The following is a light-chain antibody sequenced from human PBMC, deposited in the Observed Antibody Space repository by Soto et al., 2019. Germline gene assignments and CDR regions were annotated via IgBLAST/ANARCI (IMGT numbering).Light chain of an antibody. CDR3: HQSYDIPT. V-gene: IGKV1-6*01. CDR2: AAS. Sequence: AIQMTQSPSSLSASVGDRVTITCRASQGIRNDLDWFQQKPGKAPKLLIYAASNLQSGVPARFSGSGSGTDFTLTISSLQPEDFATYYCHQSYDIPTFGQGTRLEIK. J-gene: IGKJ5*01. CDR1: QGIRND.